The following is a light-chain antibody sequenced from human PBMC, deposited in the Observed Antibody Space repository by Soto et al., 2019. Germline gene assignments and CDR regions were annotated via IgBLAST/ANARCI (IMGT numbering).Light chain of an antibody. CDR1: SSNIGAGYG. Sequence: QSVLTQPPSVSGAPGQRVTISSTGSSSNIGAGYGVHWYQQLPGTAPKLLIYGNSNRPSGVPDRFSGSKSGTSASLAITGLEAEDGADYYCQSYDSSLSGWVFGGGTKLTVL. V-gene: IGLV1-40*01. CDR3: QSYDSSLSGWV. J-gene: IGLJ3*02. CDR2: GNS.